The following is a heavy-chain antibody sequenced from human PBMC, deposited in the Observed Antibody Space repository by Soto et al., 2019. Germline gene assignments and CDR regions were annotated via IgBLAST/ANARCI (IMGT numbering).Heavy chain of an antibody. V-gene: IGHV3-11*01. CDR3: ARAGRGYSGYDYRAAVADPDY. D-gene: IGHD5-12*01. J-gene: IGHJ4*02. Sequence: QVQLVESGGGLVKPGGSLRLSCAASGFTFSDYYMSWIRQAPGKGLEWVSYISSSGSTIYYADSVKGRFTISRDNAKNSLYLQMNSLRAEDTAVYYCARAGRGYSGYDYRAAVADPDYWGQGTLVTVSS. CDR1: GFTFSDYY. CDR2: ISSSGSTI.